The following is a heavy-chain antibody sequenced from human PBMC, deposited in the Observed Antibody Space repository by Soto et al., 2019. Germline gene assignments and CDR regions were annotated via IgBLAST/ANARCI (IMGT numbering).Heavy chain of an antibody. CDR3: AKGRGVLFYFDQ. V-gene: IGHV3-23*01. D-gene: IGHD2-21*01. CDR2: ISGSGDNT. CDR1: GFTFSTFA. Sequence: EVQLLESGGGLVQPGGSLRLSCAASGFTFSTFAMTWVRQAPGKGLEWVSAISGSGDNTYYADSVKGRFTMSRDNSKSTLYLQMNSLRGDYTAVYHCAKGRGVLFYFDQWGQGTLVTVSS. J-gene: IGHJ4*02.